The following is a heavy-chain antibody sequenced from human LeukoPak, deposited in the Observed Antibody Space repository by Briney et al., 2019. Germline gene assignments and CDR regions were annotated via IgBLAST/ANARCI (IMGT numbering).Heavy chain of an antibody. CDR2: ISSSSSYI. D-gene: IGHD3-10*01. Sequence: PGGSLRLSCAASGFTFSSYSMNWVRQAPGKGLEWVSSISSSSSYIYYADSVKGRFTISRDNSKNTLYLQMNSLRAEDTAVYYCANQNHYYGSEYYFDYWGQGTLVTVSS. CDR3: ANQNHYYGSEYYFDY. J-gene: IGHJ4*02. CDR1: GFTFSSYS. V-gene: IGHV3-21*04.